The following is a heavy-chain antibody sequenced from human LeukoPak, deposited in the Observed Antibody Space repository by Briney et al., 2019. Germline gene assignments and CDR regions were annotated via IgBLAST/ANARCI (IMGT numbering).Heavy chain of an antibody. D-gene: IGHD1-1*01. V-gene: IGHV1-18*01. Sequence: ASVNVSCKASGYTFTTFGISWVRQAPGQGLEWMGWISPSSGNTNSAQKSQGRLSMSTDTSTGIAYMHLRSLTPDDTALYYCARAGTTVTGGDAFDIWGQGTMVIVSA. CDR3: ARAGTTVTGGDAFDI. J-gene: IGHJ3*02. CDR2: ISPSSGNT. CDR1: GYTFTTFG.